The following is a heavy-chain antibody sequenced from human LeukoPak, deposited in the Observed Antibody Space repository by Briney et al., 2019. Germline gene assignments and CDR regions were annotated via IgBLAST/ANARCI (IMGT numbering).Heavy chain of an antibody. CDR2: ISGSGGST. J-gene: IGHJ4*02. D-gene: IGHD3-22*01. V-gene: IGHV3-23*01. Sequence: GGSLRLSCAASGFTFNNYAMSWVRQAPGKGLEWVSTISGSGGSTYYADSVKGRFTISRDNSKNTLYLQMNSLRAEDTAVYYCYDSSGRPFDYWGQGTLVTVSS. CDR1: GFTFNNYA. CDR3: YDSSGRPFDY.